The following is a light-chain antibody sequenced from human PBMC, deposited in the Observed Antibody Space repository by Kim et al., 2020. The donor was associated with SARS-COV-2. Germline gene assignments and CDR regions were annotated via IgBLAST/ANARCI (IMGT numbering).Light chain of an antibody. CDR1: QSVSSN. V-gene: IGKV3-15*01. J-gene: IGKJ2*01. CDR2: GAS. Sequence: VSRGERATPSCRASQSVSSNLAWYQQKPGQAPRLLIYGASTRATGSPARFSGSGSGTEFTLTISSLQSEDFAVYYCQQYNNWPPYTFGQGTKLEI. CDR3: QQYNNWPPYT.